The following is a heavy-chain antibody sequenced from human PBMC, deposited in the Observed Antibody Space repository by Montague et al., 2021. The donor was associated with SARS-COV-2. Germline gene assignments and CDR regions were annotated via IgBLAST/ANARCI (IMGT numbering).Heavy chain of an antibody. J-gene: IGHJ6*02. V-gene: IGHV4-39*07. Sequence: SETLSLTCTVSGGSISSSSYYWGWLRQPPGKGLEWIGSIYYSGSTYYNPSLKSRVTISVDTSKNQFSLKLSSVTAADTAVYSCAREQGYNWNYYYYYGMDVWGQGTTVTVSS. CDR2: IYYSGST. CDR1: GGSISSSSYY. CDR3: AREQGYNWNYYYYYGMDV. D-gene: IGHD1-20*01.